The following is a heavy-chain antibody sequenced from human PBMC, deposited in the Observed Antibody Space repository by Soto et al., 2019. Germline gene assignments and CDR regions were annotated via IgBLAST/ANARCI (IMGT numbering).Heavy chain of an antibody. J-gene: IGHJ6*02. V-gene: IGHV1-18*01. CDR1: SYTFTSYG. Sequence: QVQLVQSGAEVKKPGASVKVSCKASSYTFTSYGLTWVRQAPGQGLEWMGWINADNGNTNYAEKVQGRVTMTTDTSTRTAYMELRSLSSDDTAVYYCALYYYDSSGYYGLFPLFEMAVWGQGTTVIVSS. CDR3: ALYYYDSSGYYGLFPLFEMAV. CDR2: INADNGNT. D-gene: IGHD3-22*01.